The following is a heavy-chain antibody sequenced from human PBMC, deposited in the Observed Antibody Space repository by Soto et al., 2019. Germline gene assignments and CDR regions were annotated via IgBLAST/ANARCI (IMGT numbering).Heavy chain of an antibody. CDR1: CGSISSSSYY. CDR2: IYYSGST. V-gene: IGHV4-39*01. CDR3: FGEYYYDFWSGYSTKSYYGMDV. J-gene: IGHJ6*02. Sequence: SETLSLTCTFSCGSISSSSYYWGWIRQPPGKGLEWIGSIYYSGSTYYNPSLKSRVTISVDTSKNQFSLKLSSVTAADTAVYYCFGEYYYDFWSGYSTKSYYGMDVWGQGTTVTVSS. D-gene: IGHD3-3*01.